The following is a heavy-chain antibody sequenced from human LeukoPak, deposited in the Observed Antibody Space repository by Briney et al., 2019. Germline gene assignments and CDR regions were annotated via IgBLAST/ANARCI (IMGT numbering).Heavy chain of an antibody. D-gene: IGHD3-10*01. CDR2: INPNSGGT. CDR3: AKDGANKVRGVHYFYMDV. Sequence: ASVKVSCKASGYTFTGYYMHWVRRAPGQGLEWVGRINPNSGGTNYAQKFQGRVTMTRDTSTSTGYMELSGLRSDDTAVYYCAKDGANKVRGVHYFYMDVWGKGTTVTVSS. V-gene: IGHV1-2*06. CDR1: GYTFTGYY. J-gene: IGHJ6*03.